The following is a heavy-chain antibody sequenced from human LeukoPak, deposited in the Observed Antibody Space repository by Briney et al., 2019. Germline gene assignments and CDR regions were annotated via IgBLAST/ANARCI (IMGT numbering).Heavy chain of an antibody. CDR3: ARDAYCSGGSCYVY. CDR1: GITLSSYA. J-gene: IGHJ4*02. D-gene: IGHD2-15*01. CDR2: INQDRGEK. Sequence: GGSLRLSCTASGITLSSYAMHWVRQAPGKGLEWVANINQDRGEKNYADSVKGRFTISRDDAENSLDLQMNSLRAEDTAVYYCARDAYCSGGSCYVYWGQGTLVTVSS. V-gene: IGHV3-7*01.